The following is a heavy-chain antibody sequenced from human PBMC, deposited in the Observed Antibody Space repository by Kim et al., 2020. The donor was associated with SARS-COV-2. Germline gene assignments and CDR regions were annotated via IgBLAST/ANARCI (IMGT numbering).Heavy chain of an antibody. CDR3: ARDLGYYDSSVIGFDP. Sequence: ASVKVSCKASGYTFTGYYMHWVRQAPGQGLEWMGWINPNSGGTNYAQKFQGRVTMTRDTSISTAYMELSRLRSDDTAVYYCARDLGYYDSSVIGFDPWGQGTLVTVSS. D-gene: IGHD3-22*01. CDR2: INPNSGGT. J-gene: IGHJ5*02. CDR1: GYTFTGYY. V-gene: IGHV1-2*02.